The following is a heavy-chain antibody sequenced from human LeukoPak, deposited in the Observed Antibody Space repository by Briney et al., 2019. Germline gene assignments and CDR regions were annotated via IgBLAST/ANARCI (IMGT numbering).Heavy chain of an antibody. CDR2: IYPGDFDT. D-gene: IGHD6-13*01. J-gene: IGHJ5*02. Sequence: GESLKISCKGSGFSFTSYWIGWVRQMPGKGLEWMGIIYPGDFDTRYSPSFQGQVTISADKSISTAYLQWSSLKASDTAMYYCARRVAAAGTNWFDPWGQGTLVTVSS. CDR3: ARRVAAAGTNWFDP. V-gene: IGHV5-51*01. CDR1: GFSFTSYW.